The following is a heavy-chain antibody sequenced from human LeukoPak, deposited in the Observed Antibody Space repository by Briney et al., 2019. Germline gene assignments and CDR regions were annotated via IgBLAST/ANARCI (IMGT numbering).Heavy chain of an antibody. CDR3: VRGAAATY. CDR2: THYSGSS. J-gene: IGHJ4*02. D-gene: IGHD6-13*01. CDR1: GGSISTYY. V-gene: IGHV4-59*01. Sequence: SETLSLTCAVSGGSISTYYWSWIRQPPGKGLEWIGYTHYSGSSNYNPSLKSRVTISLDTSKNQFSLKLSSVTAADTAVYYCVRGAAATYWGQGTLVTVSS.